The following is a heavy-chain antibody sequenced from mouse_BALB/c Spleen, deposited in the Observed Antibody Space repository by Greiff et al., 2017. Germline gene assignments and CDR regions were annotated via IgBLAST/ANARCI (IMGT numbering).Heavy chain of an antibody. Sequence: EVQGVESGPGLVKPSQSLSLTCTVTGYSITSDYAWNWIRQFPGNKLEWMGYISYSGSTSYNPSLKSRISITRDTSKNQFFLQLNSVTTEDTATYYCARKRLLRGYFDVWGAGTTVTVSS. CDR2: ISYSGST. J-gene: IGHJ1*01. CDR3: ARKRLLRGYFDV. CDR1: GYSITSDYA. D-gene: IGHD2-3*01. V-gene: IGHV3-2*02.